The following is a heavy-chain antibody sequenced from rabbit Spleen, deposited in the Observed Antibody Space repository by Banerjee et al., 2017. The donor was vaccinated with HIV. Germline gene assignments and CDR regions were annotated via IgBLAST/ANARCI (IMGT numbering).Heavy chain of an antibody. CDR2: INTGYT. Sequence: QSLEESGGDLVKPGASLTLTCKASGLDLSSRYWICWVRQAPGKGLELIGCINTGYTYYASWAKGRFTISKTSSTTVTLQMTSLTAADTATYFCARDLFGGSGLWGQGTLVTVS. V-gene: IGHV1S40*01. D-gene: IGHD5-1*01. CDR3: ARDLFGGSGL. J-gene: IGHJ4*01. CDR1: GLDLSSRYW.